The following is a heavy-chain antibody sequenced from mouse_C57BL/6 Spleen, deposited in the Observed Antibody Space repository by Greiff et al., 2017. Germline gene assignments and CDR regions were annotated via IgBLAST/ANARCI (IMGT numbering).Heavy chain of an antibody. CDR3: ARGALYDGYYVWFAY. CDR1: GYTFTSYW. V-gene: IGHV1-69*01. D-gene: IGHD2-3*01. CDR2: IDPSDSYT. J-gene: IGHJ3*01. Sequence: VQLQQPGAELVMPGASVKLSCKASGYTFTSYWMHWVKQRPGQGLEWIGEIDPSDSYTNYNQKFKGKSTLTVDKSSSTAYMQLSSLTSEDSAVYYCARGALYDGYYVWFAYWGQGTLVTVSA.